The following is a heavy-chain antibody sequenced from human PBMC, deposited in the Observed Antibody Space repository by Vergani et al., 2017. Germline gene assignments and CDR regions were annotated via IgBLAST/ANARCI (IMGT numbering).Heavy chain of an antibody. CDR3: TRGDYGILTGYRY. CDR2: INPSGGHT. J-gene: IGHJ4*02. D-gene: IGHD3-9*01. Sequence: QVQVVQYGAEVKKSGASVKVSCKTSGYTFSNYYMHWVRQAPGQGLEWMGIINPSGGHTNYAQKFQGRVTMTRDTSTSTVYMELCSLRSEDTAIYYCTRGDYGILTGYRYWGQRTLVTVSA. V-gene: IGHV1-46*03. CDR1: GYTFSNYY.